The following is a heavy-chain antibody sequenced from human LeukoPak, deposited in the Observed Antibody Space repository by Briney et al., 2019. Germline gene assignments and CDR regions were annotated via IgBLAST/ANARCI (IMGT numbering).Heavy chain of an antibody. V-gene: IGHV4-30-4*01. CDR3: ARDAYCAGGRCPGAWFDP. D-gene: IGHD2-8*02. CDR2: SHYSGIT. J-gene: IGHJ5*02. CDR1: GDSITSGDYY. Sequence: SETLSLTCTVSGDSITSGDYYWSWIRQPPGKGLEWIGYSHYSGITSYNPSLRSRVTISGDTSKNQLSLRLTSVTAADTAMYYCARDAYCAGGRCPGAWFDPWGQGTLVTVS.